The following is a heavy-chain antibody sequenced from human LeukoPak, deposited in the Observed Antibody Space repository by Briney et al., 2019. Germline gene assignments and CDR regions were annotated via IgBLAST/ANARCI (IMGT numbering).Heavy chain of an antibody. J-gene: IGHJ4*02. CDR3: ARAQGPQGWLRLRLTPLSYFDY. V-gene: IGHV4-38-2*02. CDR2: IYHSGST. Sequence: SETLSLTCTVSGYSISSGYYWGWIRQPPGKGLEWIGSIYHSGSTYYNPSLKSRVTISVDTSKNQFSLKLSSVTAADTAVYYCARAQGPQGWLRLRLTPLSYFDYWGQGTLVTVSS. D-gene: IGHD5-12*01. CDR1: GYSISSGYY.